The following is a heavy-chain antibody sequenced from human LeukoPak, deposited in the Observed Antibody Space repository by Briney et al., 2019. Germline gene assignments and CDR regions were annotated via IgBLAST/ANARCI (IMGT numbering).Heavy chain of an antibody. CDR2: IKQDGSQK. D-gene: IGHD2-2*01. Sequence: PGGSLRLSCAASGFTFSTYWMTWVRQAPGKGLEWVAAIKQDGSQKNYVDSVKGRFTISRDNAQNSLYLQMNSLRAEDTAVYYCARGPAAYCSSTSCPSDYWGQGTLVTVSS. J-gene: IGHJ4*02. CDR1: GFTFSTYW. V-gene: IGHV3-7*01. CDR3: ARGPAAYCSSTSCPSDY.